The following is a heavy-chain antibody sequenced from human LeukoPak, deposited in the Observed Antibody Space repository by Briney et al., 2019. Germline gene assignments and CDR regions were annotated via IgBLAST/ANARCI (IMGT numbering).Heavy chain of an antibody. J-gene: IGHJ4*02. V-gene: IGHV3-7*01. CDR2: IKQDGSEK. Sequence: GGSLRLSCTTSGFTFSGYWMSWVRQAPGKGLEWVANIKQDGSEKYYVDSVKGRFTISRDNAKNSLYLQMNSLRAEDTAVYYCARGVYSSDYWGQGTLVTVSS. CDR1: GFTFSGYW. CDR3: ARGVYSSDY. D-gene: IGHD6-13*01.